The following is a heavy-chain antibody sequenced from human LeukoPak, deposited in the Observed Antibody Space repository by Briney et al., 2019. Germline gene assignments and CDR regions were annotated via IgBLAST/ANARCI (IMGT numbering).Heavy chain of an antibody. CDR3: ARASIVVVPAAIRYYYGMDV. CDR2: IIPILGIA. J-gene: IGHJ6*02. CDR1: GGTFSSYA. V-gene: IGHV1-69*04. D-gene: IGHD2-2*02. Sequence: SVKVSCKASGGTFSSYAISWVRQAPGQGLEWMGRIIPILGIANYAQKFQGRVTITADKSTSTAYMELSSPRSEDTAVYYCARASIVVVPAAIRYYYGMDVWGQGTTVTVSS.